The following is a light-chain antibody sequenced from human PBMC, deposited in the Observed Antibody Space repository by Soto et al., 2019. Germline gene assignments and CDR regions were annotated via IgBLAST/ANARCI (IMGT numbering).Light chain of an antibody. V-gene: IGKV1-39*01. CDR2: ATS. CDR3: QQNYNTPLT. J-gene: IGKJ4*01. CDR1: QSISSY. Sequence: DIQMTQSPSSLSASVGDRVTITCRASQSISSYLNWYRPKPGKAPQLLIYATSSLQRGVPSRFSGSGSGTDFILTISSLQPEDFATYYCQQNYNTPLTFGEGTKVEIK.